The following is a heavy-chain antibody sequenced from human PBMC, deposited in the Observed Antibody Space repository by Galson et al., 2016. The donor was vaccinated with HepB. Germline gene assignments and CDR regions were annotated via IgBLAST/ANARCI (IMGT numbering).Heavy chain of an antibody. CDR1: GGSLSSGDYY. Sequence: TLSLTCTVSGGSLSSGDYYWTWIRQHPGKGLEWIGHIYHSGSIYFNPSLKSRVTMAIDTSKNQFSLKLTSVTAADTAFYYCARGSTLMTSWFDPWGPGTLVTVSS. J-gene: IGHJ5*02. CDR2: IYHSGSI. V-gene: IGHV4-31*03. CDR3: ARGSTLMTSWFDP. D-gene: IGHD2/OR15-2a*01.